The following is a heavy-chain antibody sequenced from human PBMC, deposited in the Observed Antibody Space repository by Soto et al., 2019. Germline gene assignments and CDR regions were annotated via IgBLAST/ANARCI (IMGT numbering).Heavy chain of an antibody. D-gene: IGHD3-3*01. Sequence: QLHLVQSGAVVKKPGASVTVSCSASGYPVTAYYMHWVRQAPGRGLEWMGGINPATGAAKYTQTFQGRVTMTRDTSTSTGFMELRGLTSEDRAGFSCARGGGVGVAGSAAFDMWGQGTLVTVSS. J-gene: IGHJ3*02. CDR1: GYPVTAYY. CDR2: INPATGAA. CDR3: ARGGGVGVAGSAAFDM. V-gene: IGHV1-2*02.